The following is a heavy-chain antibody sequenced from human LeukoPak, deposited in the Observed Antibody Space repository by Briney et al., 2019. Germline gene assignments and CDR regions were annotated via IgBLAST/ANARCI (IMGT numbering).Heavy chain of an antibody. CDR3: ARRFDI. Sequence: GGSLRLSCAASGFTFSSYAMSWVRQTPGRGLECISYITSSGSPTYYADSVKGRFTISRDNAKNSLSLQMNSLRVEDTAVYYCARRFDIWGQGIMVTVSS. V-gene: IGHV3-48*01. CDR1: GFTFSSYA. J-gene: IGHJ3*02. CDR2: ITSSGSPT.